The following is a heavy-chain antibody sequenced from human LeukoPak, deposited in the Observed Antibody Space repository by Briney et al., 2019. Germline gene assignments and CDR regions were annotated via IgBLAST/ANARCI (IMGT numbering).Heavy chain of an antibody. Sequence: ASVKVSCKASGYTFSGFYIHWVRQAPGQGLEWMGWINPNSGVTNYAQKLQGRVTMTRDTSISTAYMELSRLRSDDTAVYYCARDPHIVGATSFDYWGQGTLVTVSS. CDR1: GYTFSGFY. CDR3: ARDPHIVGATSFDY. CDR2: INPNSGVT. D-gene: IGHD1-26*01. J-gene: IGHJ4*02. V-gene: IGHV1-2*02.